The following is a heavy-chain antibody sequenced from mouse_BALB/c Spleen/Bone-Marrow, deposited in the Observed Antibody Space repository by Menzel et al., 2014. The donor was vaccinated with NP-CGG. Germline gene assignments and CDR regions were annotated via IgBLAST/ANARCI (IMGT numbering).Heavy chain of an antibody. D-gene: IGHD2-3*01. CDR1: GYAFXSSW. Sequence: VQLVESGPELVKPGASVKISCKASGYAFXSSWMNWVKQRPGQGLEWIGRIYPGDGDTKYNGKFKGKATLTADKSSSTACMQLSSLTSVDSAVYFCARSDGYRDMDYWGQGTSVTVSS. CDR2: IYPGDGDT. CDR3: ARSDGYRDMDY. V-gene: IGHV1-82*01. J-gene: IGHJ4*01.